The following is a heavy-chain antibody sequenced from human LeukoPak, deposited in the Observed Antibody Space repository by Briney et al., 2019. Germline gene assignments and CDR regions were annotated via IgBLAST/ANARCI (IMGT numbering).Heavy chain of an antibody. CDR1: GFTFSDYY. J-gene: IGHJ4*02. V-gene: IGHV3-11*01. Sequence: PGGSLRLSCAAPGFTFSDYYMSWIRQAPGRGLEYISYITNSGSTIYYADSVKGRFTVSRDNAKNSLYLQMSSLRAEDTAMYYCAGRTFGGESPAFDYWGQGTLVTVSS. D-gene: IGHD2-21*01. CDR2: ITNSGSTI. CDR3: AGRTFGGESPAFDY.